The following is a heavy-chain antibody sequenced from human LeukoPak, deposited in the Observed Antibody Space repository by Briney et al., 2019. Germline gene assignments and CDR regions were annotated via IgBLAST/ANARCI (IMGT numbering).Heavy chain of an antibody. Sequence: GGSLRLSCAASGFTFSTYAMTWIRQAPGKGLEWVSGISGSGGSTYYADSVKGRFTISRDNSKNTLYLQMDSLRAEDTAVYYCAKDRLTGTPYYFDYWGQETLVTVSS. D-gene: IGHD1-20*01. CDR1: GFTFSTYA. CDR3: AKDRLTGTPYYFDY. J-gene: IGHJ4*02. CDR2: ISGSGGST. V-gene: IGHV3-23*01.